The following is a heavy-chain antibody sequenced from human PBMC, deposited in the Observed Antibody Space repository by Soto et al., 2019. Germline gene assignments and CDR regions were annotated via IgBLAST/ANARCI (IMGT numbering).Heavy chain of an antibody. CDR1: GGAISSYY. Sequence: SETLSLTCTVSGGAISSYYWSWIRQPPGKGLEWIGYTYYSGSTNYNPSLKGRVTISVDTSKIQFSLKLSSVTAADTAVYYCASESVGGSYQRNSNWFDPWGQVTLFTVSS. D-gene: IGHD3-22*01. CDR3: ASESVGGSYQRNSNWFDP. J-gene: IGHJ5*02. V-gene: IGHV4-59*01. CDR2: TYYSGST.